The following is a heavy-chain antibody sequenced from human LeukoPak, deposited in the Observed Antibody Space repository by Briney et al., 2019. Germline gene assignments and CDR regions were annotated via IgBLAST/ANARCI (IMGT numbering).Heavy chain of an antibody. D-gene: IGHD2-2*01. V-gene: IGHV1-18*01. CDR3: ARDCSSTSCYGGYGY. Sequence: ASVKVSCKASGYTFTSYDINWVRQATGQGLEWMGWISAYNGNTNYAQKLQGRVTMTTDTSTSTAYMELRSLRSDDTAVYYCARDCSSTSCYGGYGYWGQGTLVTVSS. J-gene: IGHJ4*02. CDR1: GYTFTSYD. CDR2: ISAYNGNT.